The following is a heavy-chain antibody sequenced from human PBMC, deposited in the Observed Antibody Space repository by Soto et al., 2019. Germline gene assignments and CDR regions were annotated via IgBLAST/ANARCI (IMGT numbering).Heavy chain of an antibody. CDR3: TRDASRDSSARGWFDP. V-gene: IGHV3-21*01. D-gene: IGHD6-13*01. J-gene: IGHJ5*02. Sequence: PGGSLRLSCAASGFTFRSFTMNWVRQAPGKGLEWVSTIGSNSAYIYYTDALRGRFTISRDNAKNSLHLQMNSLRAEDTAVYYCTRDASRDSSARGWFDPWGPGTLV. CDR2: IGSNSAYI. CDR1: GFTFRSFT.